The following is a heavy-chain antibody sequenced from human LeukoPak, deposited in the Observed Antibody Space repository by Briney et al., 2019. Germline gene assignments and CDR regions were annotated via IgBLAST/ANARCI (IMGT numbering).Heavy chain of an antibody. D-gene: IGHD2-2*01. CDR2: ISAYNGNT. CDR1: GYTFTSYG. Sequence: ASVKVSCKASGYTFTSYGISWVREAPGQGLEWMGRISAYNGNTNYAQKLQGRVTMTTDTSTSTAYMELRSLRSDDTAVYYCARDQYIVVVPAAKTDNWFDPWGQGTLVTVSS. J-gene: IGHJ5*02. CDR3: ARDQYIVVVPAAKTDNWFDP. V-gene: IGHV1-18*01.